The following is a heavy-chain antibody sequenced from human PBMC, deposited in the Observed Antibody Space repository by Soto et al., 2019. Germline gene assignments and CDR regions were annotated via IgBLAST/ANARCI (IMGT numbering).Heavy chain of an antibody. CDR3: AREGGVYCSGGSCYFDY. J-gene: IGHJ4*02. CDR2: ISAYNGNT. V-gene: IGHV1-18*01. Sequence: QVQLVQSGAEVKKPGASVKVSCKASGYTFTSYGISWVRQAPGQGLEWMGWISAYNGNTNYAQKLQGRVTMTTDTSTSTADMELRSMRSDGTAVYYCAREGGVYCSGGSCYFDYWGQGTLVTVSS. D-gene: IGHD2-15*01. CDR1: GYTFTSYG.